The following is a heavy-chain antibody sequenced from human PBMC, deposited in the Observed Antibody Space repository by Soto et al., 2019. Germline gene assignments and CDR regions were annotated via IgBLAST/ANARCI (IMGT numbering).Heavy chain of an antibody. D-gene: IGHD2-15*01. CDR1: GYTFTSYG. CDR2: ISDNGNT. V-gene: IGHV1-18*01. Sequence: ASVKVSCKASGYTFTSYGISWVRQAPGQGLEWMGWISDNGNTNYAQKLQGRVTMTTDTSTSTAYMELKSLRSDDTAVYYCARMAAQNDAFDIWGQGTMVTVSS. J-gene: IGHJ3*02. CDR3: ARMAAQNDAFDI.